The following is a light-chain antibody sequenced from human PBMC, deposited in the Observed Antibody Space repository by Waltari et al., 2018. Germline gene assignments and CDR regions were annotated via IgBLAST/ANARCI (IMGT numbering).Light chain of an antibody. Sequence: QMTQSPSSLSASVGDRVTITFRASQTIYYLSWYQHKPGEAPKLLIYETSTLQSGVPTRFSGSKFAKTFILTISSLQPEDFATYFCQPNYDTPRTFGQGTKVDIK. CDR1: QTIYY. J-gene: IGKJ2*02. CDR2: ETS. V-gene: IGKV1-39*01. CDR3: QPNYDTPRT.